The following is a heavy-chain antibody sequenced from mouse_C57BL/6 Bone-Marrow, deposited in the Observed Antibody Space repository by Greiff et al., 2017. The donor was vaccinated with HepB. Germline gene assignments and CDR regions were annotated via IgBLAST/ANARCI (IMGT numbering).Heavy chain of an antibody. D-gene: IGHD2-5*01. Sequence: VQLQQSGAELVKPGASVKMSCKASGYTFTSYWITWVKQRPGQGLEWIGDIYPGSGSTNYNEKFKSKATLTVDTSSSTAYMQLSSLTSEDSAVYYCARGAYYSNYGWYFDYWGQGTTLTVSS. V-gene: IGHV1-55*01. CDR1: GYTFTSYW. CDR2: IYPGSGST. J-gene: IGHJ2*01. CDR3: ARGAYYSNYGWYFDY.